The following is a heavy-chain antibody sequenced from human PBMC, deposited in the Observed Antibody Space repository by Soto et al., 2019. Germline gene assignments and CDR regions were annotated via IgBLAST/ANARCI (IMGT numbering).Heavy chain of an antibody. CDR2: ISYDGSNK. CDR1: GFTFSSYG. D-gene: IGHD3-3*01. V-gene: IGHV3-30*18. J-gene: IGHJ4*02. CDR3: AKDLGSYYDFWSGYYGNFDY. Sequence: PGGSLRLTCAASGFTFSSYGMHWVRQAPGKGLEWVAVISYDGSNKYYADSVKGRFTISRDNSKNTLYLQMNSLRAEDTAVYYCAKDLGSYYDFWSGYYGNFDYWGQGTLVTVSS.